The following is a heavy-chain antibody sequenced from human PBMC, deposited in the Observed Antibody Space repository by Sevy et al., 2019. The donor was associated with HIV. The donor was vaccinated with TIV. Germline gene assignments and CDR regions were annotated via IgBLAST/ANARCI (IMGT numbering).Heavy chain of an antibody. D-gene: IGHD2-2*01. CDR3: ARTYCSSTTSCQYFHH. CDR2: ISPYNGNT. Sequence: ASLKVSCKASGYTFRNYGITWVRQAPGQGLEWMGWISPYNGNTNYAQKLQGRVTLTTDTSATTAYMELRSLRSDDTAMYYCARTYCSSTTSCQYFHHWGQGTLVTVSS. V-gene: IGHV1-18*01. J-gene: IGHJ1*01. CDR1: GYTFRNYG.